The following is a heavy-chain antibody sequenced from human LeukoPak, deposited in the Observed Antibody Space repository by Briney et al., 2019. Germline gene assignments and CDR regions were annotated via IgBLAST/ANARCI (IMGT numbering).Heavy chain of an antibody. J-gene: IGHJ4*02. V-gene: IGHV4-4*07. CDR1: GGSISGYY. D-gene: IGHD3-10*01. CDR2: INISGST. CDR3: ATSGLDYYGSGTYSLFQY. Sequence: SETLSLTCTVSGGSISGYYWSWIRQPAGKGLEWIGRINISGSTNYNPSLKSRVTMSVDTSTNQVSLQLSSVTAADTAVYYCATSGLDYYGSGTYSLFQYWGQGTPVTVSS.